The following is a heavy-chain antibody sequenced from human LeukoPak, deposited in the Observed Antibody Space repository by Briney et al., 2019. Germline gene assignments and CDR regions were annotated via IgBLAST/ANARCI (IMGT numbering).Heavy chain of an antibody. CDR1: GGSILSTNW. CDR3: TRESGAFSPFGF. V-gene: IGHV4-4*02. CDR2: VHLNGAT. Sequence: GTLSLPCAVSGGSILSTNWWSWVRQPPGKGLEWIGEVHLNGATNYNPSVEGRVTMSIDKSKNHLSLEVISVTAADTAMYYCTRESGAFSPFGFWGQGTLVTVSS. J-gene: IGHJ4*02. D-gene: IGHD1-26*01.